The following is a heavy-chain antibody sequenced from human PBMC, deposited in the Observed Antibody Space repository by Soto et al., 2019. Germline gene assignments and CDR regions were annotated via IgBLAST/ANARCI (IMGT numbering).Heavy chain of an antibody. CDR1: GFTFNNFG. CDR3: AKDQGIAASHGID. D-gene: IGHD6-13*01. V-gene: IGHV3-30*18. Sequence: GGSLRLSCAASGFTFNNFGMHWVRQAPGKGLEWVAAISNDGSDKYYADTVRGKLTISRDNSQNTVNLKMNSLRADYTAVYYCAKDQGIAASHGIDWGQGTMVTVSS. J-gene: IGHJ3*01. CDR2: ISNDGSDK.